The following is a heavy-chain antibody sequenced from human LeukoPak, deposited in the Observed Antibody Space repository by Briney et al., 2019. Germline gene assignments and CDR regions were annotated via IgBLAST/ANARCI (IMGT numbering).Heavy chain of an antibody. Sequence: PSETLSLTCSVFGGSIKSSSYYWGWIRQPPGKGLEWIGSIYYSGSTYYNPSLKSRVTISVDTSKNQFSLKLSSVTAADTAVYYSASGLTAYHKGVLHYWGQGTLVTVSS. D-gene: IGHD3-9*01. J-gene: IGHJ4*02. CDR1: GGSIKSSSYY. CDR3: ASGLTAYHKGVLHY. V-gene: IGHV4-39*01. CDR2: IYYSGST.